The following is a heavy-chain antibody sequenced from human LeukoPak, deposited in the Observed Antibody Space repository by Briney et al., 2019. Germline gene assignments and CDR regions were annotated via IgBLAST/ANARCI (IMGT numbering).Heavy chain of an antibody. CDR3: AREYYYGSAILYYFDS. Sequence: GGSLRLSCAASGFTFSSYGMHWVRQAPGKGLEWVAFIRYDGSNKYYADSVKGRFTISRDNAKKSLYLQMNSLRADDTAVYYCAREYYYGSAILYYFDSWGQGTLVTVSS. D-gene: IGHD3-10*01. CDR1: GFTFSSYG. V-gene: IGHV3-30*02. J-gene: IGHJ4*02. CDR2: IRYDGSNK.